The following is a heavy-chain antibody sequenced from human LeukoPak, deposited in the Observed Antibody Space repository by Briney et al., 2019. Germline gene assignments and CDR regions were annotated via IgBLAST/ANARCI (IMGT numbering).Heavy chain of an antibody. D-gene: IGHD3-10*01. CDR1: GGTFSSYA. Sequence: ASVKVSCKASGGTFSSYAISWVRQAPGQGLEWMRRIIPILGIASYAQKFQGRVTITADKSTSTAYMELSSLRSEDTAVYYCARDYYGSGSYCDYWGQGTLVTVSS. CDR3: ARDYYGSGSYCDY. J-gene: IGHJ4*02. V-gene: IGHV1-69*04. CDR2: IIPILGIA.